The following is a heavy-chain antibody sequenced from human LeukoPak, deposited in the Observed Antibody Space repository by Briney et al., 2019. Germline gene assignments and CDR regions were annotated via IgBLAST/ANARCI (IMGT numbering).Heavy chain of an antibody. Sequence: PSETLSLTCSVSGDSISSSGYYWDWIRQPPGKGLEWIGSIHHSGNTNYNPSLKSRVTISVDTSKNQFSLKLSSVTAADTAVYYCASTTNTYSRSWWNYFDYWGQGTLVTVSS. J-gene: IGHJ4*02. CDR1: GDSISSSGYY. CDR3: ASTTNTYSRSWWNYFDY. CDR2: IHHSGNT. V-gene: IGHV4-39*01. D-gene: IGHD6-13*01.